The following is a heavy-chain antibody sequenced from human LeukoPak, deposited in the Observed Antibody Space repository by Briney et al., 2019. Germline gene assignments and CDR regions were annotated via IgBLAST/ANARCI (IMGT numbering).Heavy chain of an antibody. V-gene: IGHV1-18*01. D-gene: IGHD6-19*01. CDR1: GGTFSSYA. CDR2: ISAYNGNT. J-gene: IGHJ5*02. CDR3: ARDFIAVAENWFDP. Sequence: ASVKVSCKASGGTFSSYAISWVRQAPGQGLEWMGWISAYNGNTNYAQKLQGRVTMTTDTSTSTAYMELRSLRSDDTAVYYCARDFIAVAENWFDPWGQGTLVTASS.